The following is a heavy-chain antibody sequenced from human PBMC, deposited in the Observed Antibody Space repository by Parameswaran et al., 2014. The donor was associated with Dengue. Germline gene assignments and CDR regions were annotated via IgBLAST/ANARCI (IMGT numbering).Heavy chain of an antibody. V-gene: IGHV4-39*07. CDR2: INHSGST. D-gene: IGHD7-27*01. CDR3: ARGEEDWGNDY. J-gene: IGHJ4*02. CDR1: GGSISSSSYY. Sequence: SETLSLTCTVSGGSISSSSYYWGWIRQPPGKGLEWIGEINHSGSTNYNPSLKSRVTISVDTSKNQFSLKLSSVTAADTAVYYCARGEEDWGNDYWGQGTLVTVSS.